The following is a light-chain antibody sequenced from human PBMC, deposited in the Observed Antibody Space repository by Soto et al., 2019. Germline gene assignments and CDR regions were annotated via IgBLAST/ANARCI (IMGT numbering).Light chain of an antibody. CDR3: CSYAGSSFYV. Sequence: QSALTQPASVSGSPGRSITISCTGTSSDVGSYNLVSWYQQHPGKAPKLMIYEGSKRPSGVSNRFSGSKSGNTASLTISGLQAEDEADYYCCSYAGSSFYVFGTGTKLTVL. V-gene: IGLV2-23*01. CDR1: SSDVGSYNL. J-gene: IGLJ1*01. CDR2: EGS.